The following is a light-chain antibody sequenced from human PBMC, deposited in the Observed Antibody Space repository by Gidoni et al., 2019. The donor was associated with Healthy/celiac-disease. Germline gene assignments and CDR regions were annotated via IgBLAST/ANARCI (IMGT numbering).Light chain of an antibody. CDR3: LQDYNYPWT. CDR1: QGIRND. J-gene: IGKJ1*01. V-gene: IGKV1-6*01. CDR2: AAS. Sequence: AIQMTPSPSSLSASVGDRVTITCRASQGIRNDLGWYQQKPGKAPKLLIYAASRLQSGVPSRFSGSGSGTDFTLTISSLQPEDFATYYCLQDYNYPWTFGQXTKVEIK.